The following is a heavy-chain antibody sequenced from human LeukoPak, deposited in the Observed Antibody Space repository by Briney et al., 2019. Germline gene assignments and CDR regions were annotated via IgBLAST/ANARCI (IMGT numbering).Heavy chain of an antibody. CDR3: ARGPHKFDY. Sequence: SETLSLTCTVSGGSNSSYYWSWIRQPPGKGLEWIGYISYSGSTNYNPSLKGRVTISVDTSKHQFSLKLSAVTAADTAVYYCARGPHKFDYWGQGSLVTVSS. CDR1: GGSNSSYY. CDR2: ISYSGST. V-gene: IGHV4-59*01. J-gene: IGHJ4*02.